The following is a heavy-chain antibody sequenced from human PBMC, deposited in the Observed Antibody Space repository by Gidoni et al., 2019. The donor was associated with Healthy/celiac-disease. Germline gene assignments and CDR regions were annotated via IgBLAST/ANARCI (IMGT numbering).Heavy chain of an antibody. CDR3: ASRPWEIDY. Sequence: FGDYYMSWIRQAPGKGLEWVSFISSSGSTIYYADSVKGRFTISRDNAKNSLYLQMNSLRAEDTAVYYFASRPWEIDYWGQGTLVTVSS. J-gene: IGHJ4*02. V-gene: IGHV3-11*01. CDR2: ISSSGSTI. D-gene: IGHD1-26*01. CDR1: FGDYY.